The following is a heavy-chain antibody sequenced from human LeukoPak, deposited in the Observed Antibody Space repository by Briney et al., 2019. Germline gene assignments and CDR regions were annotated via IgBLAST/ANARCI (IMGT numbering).Heavy chain of an antibody. CDR3: ARLDYGEYSYYYYYYMDV. V-gene: IGHV1-18*01. D-gene: IGHD4-17*01. CDR2: ISAYNGNT. CDR1: GYTFTSYG. J-gene: IGHJ6*03. Sequence: ASVKVSCKASGYTFTSYGISWVRQAPEQGLEWMGWISAYNGNTNYAQKLQGRVTMTTDTSTSTAYMELRSLRSDDTAVYYCARLDYGEYSYYYYYYMDVWGKGTTVTISS.